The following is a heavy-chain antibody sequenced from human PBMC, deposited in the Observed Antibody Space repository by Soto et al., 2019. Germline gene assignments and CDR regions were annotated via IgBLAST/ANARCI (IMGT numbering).Heavy chain of an antibody. CDR2: ITGTGGDT. CDR1: GFPLSTYG. CDR3: ARIRGYWYGLDV. Sequence: EVQLLESGGGLVQPGGSLRLSCAASGFPLSTYGMSWVRQAPGKGLEWVSSITGTGGDTYYADSVQGRFTSSRDNSNNMLYLKMNSLRVEDTAVYYCARIRGYWYGLDVWGQGTRITVSS. V-gene: IGHV3-23*01. J-gene: IGHJ6*02.